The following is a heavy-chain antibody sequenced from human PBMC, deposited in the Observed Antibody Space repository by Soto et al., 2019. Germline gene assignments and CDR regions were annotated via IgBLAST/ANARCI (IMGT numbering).Heavy chain of an antibody. V-gene: IGHV3-30-3*01. Sequence: QVQLVESGGGVVQSGRSLRLSCAASGFTFSNYAMHWVRQAPGKGLEWVTVTSYDGSNRHYADSVKGRFTISRDNSKNKNMLFLQMNSLRDEDTALYYCARAPYDSSGLGGLDLWGQGTMVTVSS. CDR3: ARAPYDSSGLGGLDL. CDR1: GFTFSNYA. D-gene: IGHD3-22*01. CDR2: TSYDGSNR. J-gene: IGHJ3*01.